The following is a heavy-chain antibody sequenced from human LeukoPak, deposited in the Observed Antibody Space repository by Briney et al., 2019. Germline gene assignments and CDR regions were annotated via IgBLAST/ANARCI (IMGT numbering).Heavy chain of an antibody. Sequence: GGSLRLSCAASGFTFSSYAMSWVRQAPGKGLEWVANIKHDGSEKYYVDSVRGRVTISRDNAKNSLYLQMNTLRAEDTAVYFCARHNYYHFDYWGQGTLVTASS. D-gene: IGHD1-1*01. CDR3: ARHNYYHFDY. CDR1: GFTFSSYA. J-gene: IGHJ4*02. CDR2: IKHDGSEK. V-gene: IGHV3-7*01.